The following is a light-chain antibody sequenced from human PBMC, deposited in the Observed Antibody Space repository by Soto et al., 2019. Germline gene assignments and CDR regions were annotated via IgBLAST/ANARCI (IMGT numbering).Light chain of an antibody. Sequence: QSALTQPASVSASPGQSITISCTGASSDIGRYNYVSWYQQHPGKAPKLLIFEVNNRPSGVSSRFSGSKSGNTASLTISGLQADDEALYYCSSYTTSDTLLFGGGTKLTVL. CDR1: SSDIGRYNY. CDR2: EVN. V-gene: IGLV2-14*01. CDR3: SSYTTSDTLL. J-gene: IGLJ2*01.